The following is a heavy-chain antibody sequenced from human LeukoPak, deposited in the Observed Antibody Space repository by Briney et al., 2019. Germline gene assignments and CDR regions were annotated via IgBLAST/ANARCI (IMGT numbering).Heavy chain of an antibody. D-gene: IGHD2-15*01. CDR2: ISGSGGST. CDR1: GFTFSSYA. Sequence: GGSLRLSCAASGFTFSSYAMSWVRQAPGKGLEWVSAISGSGGSTYYADSVKGRFTISRDNSKNTLYLQMNSLRAEDTAVYYCAKEVSYCSGGSCYSDGYDWFDPWGQGTLVTVSS. V-gene: IGHV3-23*01. CDR3: AKEVSYCSGGSCYSDGYDWFDP. J-gene: IGHJ5*02.